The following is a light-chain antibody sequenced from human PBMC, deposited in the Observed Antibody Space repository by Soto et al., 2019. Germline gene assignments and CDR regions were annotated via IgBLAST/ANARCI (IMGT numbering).Light chain of an antibody. J-gene: IGKJ1*01. CDR2: DAS. CDR3: QHTRT. V-gene: IGKV1-5*01. CDR1: QNINNW. Sequence: DFQMTQSPSTLSASVGDRVTITCRASQNINNWVAWYQQKPGKAPKFLIYDASTLQRGVPSRFSGSGFGTEFSLTISSLQPDDFGSYYCQHTRTFGQGTKAEIK.